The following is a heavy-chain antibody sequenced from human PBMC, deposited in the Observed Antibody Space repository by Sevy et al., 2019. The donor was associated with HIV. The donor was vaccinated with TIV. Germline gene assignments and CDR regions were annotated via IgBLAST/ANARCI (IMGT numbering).Heavy chain of an antibody. V-gene: IGHV3-30-3*01. J-gene: IGHJ6*02. D-gene: IGHD1-26*01. CDR1: GFTFSGYA. CDR2: ISYDGSNK. Sequence: GGSLRLSCAASGFTFSGYAMHWVRQAPGKGLEWVAVISYDGSNKYYADSVKGRFTISRDNSKNTLYLQMNSLRAEDRAGYYCARDLERGNSGSLYYYYYGMDVWGQGTTVTVSS. CDR3: ARDLERGNSGSLYYYYYGMDV.